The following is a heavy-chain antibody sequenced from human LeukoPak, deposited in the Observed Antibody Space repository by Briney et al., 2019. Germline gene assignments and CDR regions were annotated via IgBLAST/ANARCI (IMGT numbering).Heavy chain of an antibody. CDR2: ISSSSSYI. D-gene: IGHD1-26*01. CDR1: GFTFSSYS. V-gene: IGHV3-21*01. J-gene: IGHJ4*02. Sequence: GGSLRLSCAASGFTFSSYSMNWVRQAPGKGLEWVSSISSSSSYIYYADSVKGRFTISRDNAKNSLYLRMNSLRAEDTAVYYCARSSGATASALDRWGQGTLVTVSS. CDR3: ARSSGATASALDR.